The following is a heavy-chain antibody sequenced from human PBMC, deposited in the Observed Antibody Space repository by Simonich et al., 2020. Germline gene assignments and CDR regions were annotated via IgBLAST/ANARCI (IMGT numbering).Heavy chain of an antibody. D-gene: IGHD6-13*01. CDR1: GGSISSYY. V-gene: IGHV4-59*12. Sequence: QVQLQESGPGLVKPSETLSLTCTVSGGSISSYYWTWIRQPPGKGLEWIGYIYYSGSTNYNPSLKSGVTRSVDTSKNQFSLKLSSVTAADTAVYYCASLRGIAAAGTRFEIWGQGTMVTVSS. CDR3: ASLRGIAAAGTRFEI. CDR2: IYYSGST. J-gene: IGHJ3*02.